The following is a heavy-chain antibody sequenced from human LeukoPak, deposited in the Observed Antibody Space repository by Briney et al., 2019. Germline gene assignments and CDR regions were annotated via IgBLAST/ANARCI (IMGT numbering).Heavy chain of an antibody. CDR3: ARITVAAGTDY. Sequence: GGSLRLSCAASGFTFSSNYMSWVRQAPGKGLEWVSVIYSGGSTYYADSVKGRFTISRDNSKNTLYLQMNSLRAEDTAVYYCARITVAAGTDYWGQGTLVTVSS. J-gene: IGHJ4*02. CDR2: IYSGGST. CDR1: GFTFSSNY. V-gene: IGHV3-66*01. D-gene: IGHD6-13*01.